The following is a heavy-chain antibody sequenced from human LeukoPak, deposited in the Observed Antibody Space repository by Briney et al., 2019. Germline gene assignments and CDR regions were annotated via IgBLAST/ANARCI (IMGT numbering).Heavy chain of an antibody. CDR3: VKDTIGFYQPFDV. J-gene: IGHJ4*02. CDR2: VSGAAIST. CDR1: GFTFGSCA. D-gene: IGHD2-8*01. Sequence: GASLRLSCAASGFTFGSCAMSWVRQAPGKGLDWISTVSGAAISTYYADSVKGRFTISRDNSKNTLYLQMNSLRAEDTALYYRVKDTIGFYQPFDVWGQGTLVTVSS. V-gene: IGHV3-23*01.